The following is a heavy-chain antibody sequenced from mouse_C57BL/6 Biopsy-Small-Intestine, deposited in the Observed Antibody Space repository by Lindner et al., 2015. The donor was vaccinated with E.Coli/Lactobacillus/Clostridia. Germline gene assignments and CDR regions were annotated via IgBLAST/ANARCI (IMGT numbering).Heavy chain of an antibody. CDR3: ARSYYDAMDY. CDR2: IYPGGGYT. Sequence: VQLQESGAELVRPGTSVKMSCKASGYTFTNYWIGWAKQRPGYGLEWIGDIYPGGGYTNYNEKFKGKATLTADKSSSTAYMQFSSLTSEDSAIYYCARSYYDAMDYWGQGTSVTVSS. V-gene: IGHV1-63*01. CDR1: GYTFTNYW. J-gene: IGHJ4*01. D-gene: IGHD2-12*01.